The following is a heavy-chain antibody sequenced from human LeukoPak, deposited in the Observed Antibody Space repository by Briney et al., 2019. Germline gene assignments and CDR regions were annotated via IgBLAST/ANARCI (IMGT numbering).Heavy chain of an antibody. J-gene: IGHJ4*02. CDR3: ARAGLIVANIVVVTYRPFDY. Sequence: ASVKVSCKASGYTFTSYGISWVRQAPGQGLEWMGWISAYNGNTNYAQKLQGRVTMTTDTSTSTAYMELRSLRSDDTAVYYCARAGLIVANIVVVTYRPFDYWGQGTLVTVSS. CDR2: ISAYNGNT. V-gene: IGHV1-18*01. D-gene: IGHD2-21*02. CDR1: GYTFTSYG.